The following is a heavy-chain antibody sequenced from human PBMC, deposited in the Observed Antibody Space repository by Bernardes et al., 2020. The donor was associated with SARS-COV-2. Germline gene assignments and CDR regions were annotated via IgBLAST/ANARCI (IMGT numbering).Heavy chain of an antibody. CDR3: ARDTVRRGMDV. Sequence: GGSLRLSRAASGFTVSSNYMTWVRQAPGKGLEWVSVIYSGGSTYYADSVKGRFTISRDNSKNTLYLQMNSLRAEDTAGYYCARDTVRRGMDVWGQGTTVTVSS. CDR2: IYSGGST. D-gene: IGHD4-4*01. CDR1: GFTVSSNY. J-gene: IGHJ6*02. V-gene: IGHV3-53*01.